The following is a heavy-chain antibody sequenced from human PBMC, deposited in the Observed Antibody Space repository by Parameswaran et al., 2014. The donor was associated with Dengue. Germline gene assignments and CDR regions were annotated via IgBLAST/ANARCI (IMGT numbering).Heavy chain of an antibody. D-gene: IGHD3-3*01. V-gene: IGHV1-2*02. CDR3: ARDRSLNYDFWSGPSYGMDV. CDR2: INPNSGGT. J-gene: IGHJ6*02. Sequence: WVRQAPGQGLEWMGWINPNSGGTNYAQKFQGRVTMTRDTSISAAYMELSRLRSDDTAVYYCARDRSLNYDFWSGPSYGMDVWGQGTTVTVSS.